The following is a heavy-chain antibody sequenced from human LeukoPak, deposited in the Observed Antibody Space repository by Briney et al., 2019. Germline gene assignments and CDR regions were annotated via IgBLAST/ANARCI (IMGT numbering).Heavy chain of an antibody. CDR1: GYTFTSYG. V-gene: IGHV1-18*01. J-gene: IGHJ5*02. CDR2: ISAYNGNT. CDR3: ARDADCSSTSCYQNWFDP. Sequence: ASVKVSCKASGYTFTSYGISWVRQAPGQGLEWMGWISAYNGNTNYAQKLQGRVTMTTDTSTSTAYMELRSLRSDDTAVYCCARDADCSSTSCYQNWFDPWGQGTLVTVSS. D-gene: IGHD2-2*01.